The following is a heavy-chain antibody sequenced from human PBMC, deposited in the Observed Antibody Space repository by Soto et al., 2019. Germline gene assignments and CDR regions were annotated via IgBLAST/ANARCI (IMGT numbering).Heavy chain of an antibody. CDR1: GYTLTELS. D-gene: IGHD2-2*01. CDR2: FDPEDGET. CDR3: ATDLEYQLPYNWFDP. J-gene: IGHJ5*02. V-gene: IGHV1-24*01. Sequence: GASVKVSCKVSGYTLTELSMYWVRQAPGKGLEWMGGFDPEDGETIYAQKFQGRVTMTEDTSTDTAYMELSSLRSEDTAVYYCATDLEYQLPYNWFDPWGQGTLVTVSS.